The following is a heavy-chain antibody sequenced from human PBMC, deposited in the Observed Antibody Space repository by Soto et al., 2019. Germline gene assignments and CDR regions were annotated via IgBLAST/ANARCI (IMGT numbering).Heavy chain of an antibody. Sequence: QITLQESGPTLVKPTQTLTLTCTFSGFSLSTSGVAVGWIRQPPGKALEWLALIYWDDDRRYSPSLKSRVTIIKDTSKNQVVLTMTNMDPVDTDTYYCTHMRSYYGSGRHAFDIWGQGTMVTVSS. CDR1: GFSLSTSGVA. V-gene: IGHV2-5*02. CDR3: THMRSYYGSGRHAFDI. CDR2: IYWDDDR. D-gene: IGHD3-10*01. J-gene: IGHJ3*02.